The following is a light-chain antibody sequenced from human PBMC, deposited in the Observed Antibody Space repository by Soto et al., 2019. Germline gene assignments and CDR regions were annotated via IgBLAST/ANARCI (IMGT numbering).Light chain of an antibody. CDR2: EVT. V-gene: IGLV2-14*01. Sequence: QSALTQPASVSGSPGQSITISCTATSSDVGSFNYVSWYQHHPGKAPKLMIYEVTSRPSGVSNRFSGSKSGNTASLTISGLQAEDEADYYCVSYATSTILYVFGSGTKVTVL. CDR3: VSYATSTILYV. J-gene: IGLJ1*01. CDR1: SSDVGSFNY.